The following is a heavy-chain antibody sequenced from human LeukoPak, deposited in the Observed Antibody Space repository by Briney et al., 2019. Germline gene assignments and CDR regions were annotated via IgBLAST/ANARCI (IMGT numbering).Heavy chain of an antibody. CDR2: INPSGGST. Sequence: ASVKVSCKASGYTFTSYYMHWVRQAPGQGLEWLGIINPSGGSTNYAQKFQGRVTMTRDMSTRTVYMELSSLRFEDTAVYYCATIEAVRFHYWGQGTLVTVSS. J-gene: IGHJ4*02. V-gene: IGHV1-46*01. CDR3: ATIEAVRFHY. CDR1: GYTFTSYY. D-gene: IGHD6-19*01.